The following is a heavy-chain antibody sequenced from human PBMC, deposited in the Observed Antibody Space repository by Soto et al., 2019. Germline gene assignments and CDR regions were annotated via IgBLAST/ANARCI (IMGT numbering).Heavy chain of an antibody. V-gene: IGHV4-30-4*01. J-gene: IGHJ3*02. CDR3: ARDDIWGDAFDI. D-gene: IGHD7-27*01. CDR2: IYYSGST. CDR1: GGSISSGDYY. Sequence: QVQLQESGPGLVKPSQTLSLTCTVSGGSISSGDYYWSWIRQPPGKGLEWIGYIYYSGSTYYNPALQIRVTISVATSKNQFCLKLSSVTAADTAVYYCARDDIWGDAFDIWGQGTMVTVSS.